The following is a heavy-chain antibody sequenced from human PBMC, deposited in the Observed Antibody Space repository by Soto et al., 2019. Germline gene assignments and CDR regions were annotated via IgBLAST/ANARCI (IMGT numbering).Heavy chain of an antibody. Sequence: ASVKVSCKASGGTFSDSTINWVRQAPGQRLEWMGGIIPIFDTANYAEKFQGRVTITADESTSTSFMEVSSLRSEDTAVYYCARNVTLTGYSYGMDVWGQGTMVTVSS. CDR3: ARNVTLTGYSYGMDV. D-gene: IGHD2-8*01. CDR2: IIPIFDTA. J-gene: IGHJ6*02. V-gene: IGHV1-69*13. CDR1: GGTFSDST.